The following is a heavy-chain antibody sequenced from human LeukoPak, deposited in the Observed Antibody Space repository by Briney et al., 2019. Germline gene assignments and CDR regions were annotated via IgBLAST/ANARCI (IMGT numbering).Heavy chain of an antibody. D-gene: IGHD3-10*01. J-gene: IGHJ6*02. V-gene: IGHV4-34*01. Sequence: PSETLSLTCAVYGGSFSGYYWSWIRQPPGKGLEWIGEINHSGSTNYNPSLKSRVTISVDTSKNQSSLKLSSVTAADTAVYYCARGKNYYGWKLSYGMDVWGQGTTVTVSS. CDR3: ARGKNYYGWKLSYGMDV. CDR1: GGSFSGYY. CDR2: INHSGST.